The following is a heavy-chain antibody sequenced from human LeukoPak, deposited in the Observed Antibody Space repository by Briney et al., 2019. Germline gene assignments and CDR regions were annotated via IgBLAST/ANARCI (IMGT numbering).Heavy chain of an antibody. CDR1: GGSFSSYY. Sequence: SETLSLTCTVSGGSFSSYYWNWIRQPAGMGLEWIGRIFTSGNTDYNPSLQSRVTMSVDTSKNQFSLTVSSVTAADTAVYYCTRSTTATHAYDYWGQGTLVTVSA. D-gene: IGHD1-1*01. V-gene: IGHV4-4*07. J-gene: IGHJ4*02. CDR2: IFTSGNT. CDR3: TRSTTATHAYDY.